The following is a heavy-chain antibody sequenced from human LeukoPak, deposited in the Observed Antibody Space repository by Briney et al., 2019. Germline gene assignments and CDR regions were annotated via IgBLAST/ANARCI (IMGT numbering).Heavy chain of an antibody. CDR3: VRVGMNIHGMDV. V-gene: IGHV3-33*01. CDR2: IWYDGSNK. J-gene: IGHJ6*02. CDR1: GFTFSSYG. D-gene: IGHD2/OR15-2a*01. Sequence: GGSLRLSCAASGFTFSSYGMHWVRQAPGKGLEWVAVIWYDGSNKYYADSVKGRFTMSRDNAKNSLFLQMYSLRAEDTAVYYCVRVGMNIHGMDVWGQGTTVTVSS.